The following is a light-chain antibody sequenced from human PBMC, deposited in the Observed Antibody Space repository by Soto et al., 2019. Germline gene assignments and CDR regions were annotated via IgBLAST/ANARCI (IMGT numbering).Light chain of an antibody. CDR1: QDIRDD. Sequence: IQMTQSPSSLSASVGDRVTITCRASQDIRDDLGWYQQKPGKAPKLLIFDASTLESGVPSRFSGSGSGTDFTLTISSLQPDDFATYYCQQYSDSSGAFGQGTKVDIK. V-gene: IGKV1D-13*01. J-gene: IGKJ1*01. CDR2: DAS. CDR3: QQYSDSSGA.